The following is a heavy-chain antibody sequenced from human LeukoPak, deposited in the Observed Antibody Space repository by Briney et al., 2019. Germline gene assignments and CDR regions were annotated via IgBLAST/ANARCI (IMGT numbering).Heavy chain of an antibody. CDR1: GGSFSGYY. V-gene: IGHV4-34*01. CDR2: INHSGST. Sequence: PSETLSLTCAVYGGSFSGYYWSWIRQPPGKGLEWIGEINHSGSTNYNPSLKSRVTISVDTSKNQFSLKLSSVTAADTAVYYCARGTITGTIRYWGQGTLVTVSS. J-gene: IGHJ4*02. D-gene: IGHD1-7*01. CDR3: ARGTITGTIRY.